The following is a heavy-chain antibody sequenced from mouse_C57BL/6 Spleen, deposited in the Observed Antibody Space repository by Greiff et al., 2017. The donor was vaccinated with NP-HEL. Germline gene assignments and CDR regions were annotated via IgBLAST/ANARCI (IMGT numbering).Heavy chain of an antibody. CDR2: INPNNGGT. CDR3: ARGGIYDGYYGDAMDY. CDR1: GYTFTDYY. V-gene: IGHV1-26*01. J-gene: IGHJ4*01. Sequence: EVQLQQSGPELVKPGASVKISCKASGYTFTDYYMNWVKQSHGKSLEWIGDINPNNGGTSYNQKFKGKATLTVDKSSSTAYMELRRLTSEDSAVYYCARGGIYDGYYGDAMDYWGQGTSVTVSS. D-gene: IGHD2-3*01.